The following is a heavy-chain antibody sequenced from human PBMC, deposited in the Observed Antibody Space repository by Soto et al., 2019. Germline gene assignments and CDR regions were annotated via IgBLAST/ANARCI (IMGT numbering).Heavy chain of an antibody. CDR1: GLTFRTYA. D-gene: IGHD2-15*01. Sequence: EVQLLESGGGLVQPGGSLRLSCAAPGLTFRTYAMTWVRQAPGKGLEWVSIITGSGGSKYYADSVKGRFTVSRDNSKNTLYVQMNSLRAKDTAVYYCAKCTCSGGSCDFDYWGQGTLVTVSS. CDR2: ITGSGGSK. V-gene: IGHV3-23*01. CDR3: AKCTCSGGSCDFDY. J-gene: IGHJ4*02.